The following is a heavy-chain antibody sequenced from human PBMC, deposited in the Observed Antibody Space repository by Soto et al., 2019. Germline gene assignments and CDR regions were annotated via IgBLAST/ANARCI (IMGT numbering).Heavy chain of an antibody. Sequence: SETLSLTSTVSGGSISSGVYSWRWFRQPPGKGLEWIVYIYYSGSTYYNPSRKSRVTISVDTSKNQFCLKLSSVTAADTAVYYCASLPYGAYFDYWGQGTLVTVSS. CDR1: GGSISSGVYS. CDR3: ASLPYGAYFDY. J-gene: IGHJ4*02. CDR2: IYYSGST. D-gene: IGHD4-17*01. V-gene: IGHV4-30-4*01.